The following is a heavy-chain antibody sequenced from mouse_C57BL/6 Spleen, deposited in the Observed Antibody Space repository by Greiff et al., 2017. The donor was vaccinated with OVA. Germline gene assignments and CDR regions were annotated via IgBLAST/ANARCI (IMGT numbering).Heavy chain of an antibody. CDR3: ARGGPAWFAY. Sequence: EVQRVESGGGLVQPGGSLSLSCAASGFTFTDYYMSWVRQPPGKALEWLGFIRNKANGYTTEYSASVKGRFTISRDNSQSILYLQMNALRAEDSSTYYCARGGPAWFAYWGQGTLVTVSA. CDR1: GFTFTDYY. J-gene: IGHJ3*01. CDR2: IRNKANGYTT. V-gene: IGHV7-3*01.